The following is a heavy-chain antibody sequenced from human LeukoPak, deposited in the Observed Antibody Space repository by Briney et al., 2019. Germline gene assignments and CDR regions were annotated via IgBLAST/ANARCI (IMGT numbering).Heavy chain of an antibody. J-gene: IGHJ4*02. D-gene: IGHD1-7*01. CDR3: ARKAQYNGHYPLDY. CDR2: TSDRGDYT. CDR1: GFTFTSYS. Sequence: GGSLRLSCAASGFTFTSYSMSWVRQAPGRGLEWVSGTSDRGDYTYYADSVKGRFTISRDSSKNTLFLQMNSLRAEDTALYFCARKAQYNGHYPLDYWGQGTLVTVSS. V-gene: IGHV3-23*01.